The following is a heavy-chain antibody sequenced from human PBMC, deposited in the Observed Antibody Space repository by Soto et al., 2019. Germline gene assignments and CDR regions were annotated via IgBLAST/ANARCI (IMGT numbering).Heavy chain of an antibody. CDR2: ISTGGSII. Sequence: QVQLVESGGGLVKPGGSLRLSCAASGFTFSDYYLSWIRQAPGKGMEWVSYISTGGSIIYYADSVKGRFTISRDNAKNSLYLQMNSLRAEDTAVYYCARSSSSWIGLFDYWGQGTLVTVSS. J-gene: IGHJ4*02. CDR3: ARSSSSWIGLFDY. CDR1: GFTFSDYY. V-gene: IGHV3-11*01. D-gene: IGHD6-6*01.